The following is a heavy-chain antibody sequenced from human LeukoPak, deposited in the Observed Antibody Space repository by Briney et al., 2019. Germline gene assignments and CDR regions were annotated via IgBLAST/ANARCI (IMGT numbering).Heavy chain of an antibody. V-gene: IGHV3-33*01. CDR2: IWYDGSNK. Sequence: GGSLRLSCAASGFTFSSYGMHWVRQAPGKGLEWVAVIWYDGSNKYYADSVKGRFTISRNNSKNTLYLQMNSLRAEDTAVYYCARDPALLWFGELLSRYGMDVWGQGTTVTVSS. J-gene: IGHJ6*02. D-gene: IGHD3-10*01. CDR1: GFTFSSYG. CDR3: ARDPALLWFGELLSRYGMDV.